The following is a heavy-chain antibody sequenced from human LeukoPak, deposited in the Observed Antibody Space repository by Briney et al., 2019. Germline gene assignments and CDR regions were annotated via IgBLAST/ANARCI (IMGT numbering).Heavy chain of an antibody. V-gene: IGHV3-20*04. J-gene: IGHJ4*02. CDR1: RFTFSAYS. D-gene: IGHD6-13*01. CDR3: ARLKAAAGSNFDY. Sequence: GGSLRLSCAASRFTFSAYSMNWVRQAPGKGLEWVSGINWNGGSTSYADSVKGRFTISRDTAKNSLYLQMNSLRAEDTALYYCARLKAAAGSNFDYWGQGTLVTVSS. CDR2: INWNGGST.